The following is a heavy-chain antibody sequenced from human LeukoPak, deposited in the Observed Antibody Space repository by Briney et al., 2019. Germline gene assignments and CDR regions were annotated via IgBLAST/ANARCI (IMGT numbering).Heavy chain of an antibody. CDR1: GFTFSSYA. CDR3: AKGFEEQQLGDVDY. D-gene: IGHD6-13*01. V-gene: IGHV3-23*01. J-gene: IGHJ4*02. CDR2: VSGSGGST. Sequence: PGGSLRLSCAASGFTFSSYAMSWVRQAPGKGLEWVSAVSGSGGSTYYADSVKGRFTTSRDNSKNTLYLQMNSLRAEDTAVYYCAKGFEEQQLGDVDYWGQGTLVTVSS.